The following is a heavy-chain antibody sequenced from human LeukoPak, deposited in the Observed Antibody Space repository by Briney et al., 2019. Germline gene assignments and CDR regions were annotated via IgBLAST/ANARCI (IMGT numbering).Heavy chain of an antibody. CDR1: GFTFSSYG. CDR2: IRYDGSNK. D-gene: IGHD2-21*02. J-gene: IGHJ4*02. V-gene: IGHV3-30*02. Sequence: PGGSLRLSCAASGFTFSSYGMHWVRQAPGKGLEWVAFIRYDGSNKHYADSVKGRFTISRDNSKNTLYLQMNSLRAEDTAVYYCARDGEYCGGDCLDYWGQGTLVTVSS. CDR3: ARDGEYCGGDCLDY.